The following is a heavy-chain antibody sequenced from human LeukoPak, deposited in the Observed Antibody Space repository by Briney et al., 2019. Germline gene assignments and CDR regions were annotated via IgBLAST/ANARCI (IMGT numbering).Heavy chain of an antibody. D-gene: IGHD5-18*01. CDR1: GFTFSNAW. J-gene: IGHJ3*02. CDR3: TTDAIQLWDDAFDI. V-gene: IGHV3-15*01. Sequence: GGSLRLSCAASGFTFSNAWMSWVRQAPGKGLEWVGRIKSKTDGGTTDYAAPVKGRFTISRDDSKNTLYLQMNSLKTEDTAVYYCTTDAIQLWDDAFDIWGQGTMVTVSS. CDR2: IKSKTDGGTT.